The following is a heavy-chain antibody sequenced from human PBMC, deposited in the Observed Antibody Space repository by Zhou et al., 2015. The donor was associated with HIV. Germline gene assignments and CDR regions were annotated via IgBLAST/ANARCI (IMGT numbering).Heavy chain of an antibody. Sequence: EVQLVEAGGGLVQRGWSLRLSCTASGFTFSSYWMSWVRQAPGKGLEWVANIKQGGREKYYVDSVKGRFTISRDNAKNSLYLQMNSLRVEDTAVYYCARREGYTYARVFDYWGQGTLVTVSS. D-gene: IGHD5-18*01. J-gene: IGHJ4*02. CDR1: GFTFSSYW. V-gene: IGHV3-7*01. CDR2: IKQGGREK. CDR3: ARREGYTYARVFDY.